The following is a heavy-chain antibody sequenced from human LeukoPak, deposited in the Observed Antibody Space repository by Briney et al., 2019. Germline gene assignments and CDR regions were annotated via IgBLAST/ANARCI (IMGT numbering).Heavy chain of an antibody. CDR2: INSDERST. Sequence: GGSLRLSCAASGFTFSRYWMHWVRQGPGKGLVWVSRINSDERSTSYADSVKGRFTISRDNAKNTLYLQTNSLRAEDTAVYYCSGYSSADAFDIWGQGTMVTVSS. V-gene: IGHV3-74*01. CDR3: SGYSSADAFDI. CDR1: GFTFSRYW. J-gene: IGHJ3*02. D-gene: IGHD6-19*01.